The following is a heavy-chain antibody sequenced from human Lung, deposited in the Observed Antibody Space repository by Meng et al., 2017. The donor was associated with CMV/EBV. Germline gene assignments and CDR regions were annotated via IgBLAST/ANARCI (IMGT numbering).Heavy chain of an antibody. D-gene: IGHD2-2*01. CDR2: ISSSGSTI. CDR3: ARARGVVLLAAKYYYYGMDV. V-gene: IGHV3-48*03. Sequence: GESLKISCAASEFTFSSYEMNWVRQAPGKGLEWVSYISSSGSTIYYADSVKGGFTISRENAKNSLYPQMNSLRAEDTAVYYCARARGVVLLAAKYYYYGMDVWGQGXTVTVSS. J-gene: IGHJ6*02. CDR1: EFTFSSYE.